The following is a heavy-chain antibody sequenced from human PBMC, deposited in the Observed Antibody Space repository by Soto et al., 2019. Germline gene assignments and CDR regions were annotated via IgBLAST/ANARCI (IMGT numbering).Heavy chain of an antibody. Sequence: QVQLQESGPGLVKPSETLSLTCTVSGGSISNYFWSWIRQPPGKGLEWIGYIYYSGSTNYNPSLKSRVTISVDTSKNQFSLKLTSVTAADTAVYYCARLINWYFDLWGRGTLVTVSS. CDR3: ARLINWYFDL. CDR1: GGSISNYF. CDR2: IYYSGST. V-gene: IGHV4-59*01. J-gene: IGHJ2*01. D-gene: IGHD3-22*01.